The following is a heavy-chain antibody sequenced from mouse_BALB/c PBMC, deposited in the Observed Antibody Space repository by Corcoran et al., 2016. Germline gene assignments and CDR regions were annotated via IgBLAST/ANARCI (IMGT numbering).Heavy chain of an antibody. V-gene: IGHV1-85*01. Sequence: QVQLQQSGAELVKPGASVKLSCKASGYTFTSYDINWVSQRPEQGLEWIGWIFPGDGSTKYNEKFKGKATLTTDKSSSTAYMQLSRLTSEDSAVYFCARAYGNYSYWYFDVWGAGTTVTVSS. CDR3: ARAYGNYSYWYFDV. J-gene: IGHJ1*01. CDR1: GYTFTSYD. D-gene: IGHD2-1*01. CDR2: IFPGDGST.